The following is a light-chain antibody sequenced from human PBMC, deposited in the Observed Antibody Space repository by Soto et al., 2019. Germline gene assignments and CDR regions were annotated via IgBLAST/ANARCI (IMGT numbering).Light chain of an antibody. J-gene: IGLJ1*01. CDR3: SSYTGSSTLFV. Sequence: SALTQPASVSGSPGQSITISCTGTSGDVGAYNYVSWYQQHPGKAPRLMIYDVSNRPSGVSNRFSGSKSGNTASLTISGLQAEDEADYYCSSYTGSSTLFVFGTGTKVTVL. V-gene: IGLV2-14*01. CDR1: SGDVGAYNY. CDR2: DVS.